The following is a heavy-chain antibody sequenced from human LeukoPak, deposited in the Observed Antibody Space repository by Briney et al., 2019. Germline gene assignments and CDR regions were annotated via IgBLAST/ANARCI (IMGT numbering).Heavy chain of an antibody. J-gene: IGHJ3*01. CDR3: ARERGYDSSGYHHDAFDV. D-gene: IGHD3-22*01. CDR2: ISTYNGDT. CDR1: GYTFTNYG. V-gene: IGHV1-18*01. Sequence: ASVKVSCKASGYTFTNYGISWVRQAPGQGLEWMGWISTYNGDTNYAQKLQGRVTMTTDTSTSTASMELRSLRSDDTAVYYCARERGYDSSGYHHDAFDVWGQGTMVTVSS.